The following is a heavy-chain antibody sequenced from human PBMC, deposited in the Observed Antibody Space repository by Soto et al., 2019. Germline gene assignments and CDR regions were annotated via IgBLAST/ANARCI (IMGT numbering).Heavy chain of an antibody. J-gene: IGHJ6*02. CDR1: GGSFSGNY. V-gene: IGHV4-34*01. Sequence: ETLSLTCAVSGGSFSGNYWTWIRQPPGKGLEWIGEFSDSGSTNYNPSLKSRVTISEDMSKSQFSLKLSSVTAADTAVYYCARGNFYYGMDVWGQGTTVTVSS. CDR3: ARGNFYYGMDV. CDR2: FSDSGST.